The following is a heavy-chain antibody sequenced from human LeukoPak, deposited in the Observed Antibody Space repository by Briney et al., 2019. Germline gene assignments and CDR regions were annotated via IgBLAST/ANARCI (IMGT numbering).Heavy chain of an antibody. D-gene: IGHD1-26*01. V-gene: IGHV1-46*01. CDR2: INAGGGSP. Sequence: ASVKVSCKASGYSFTSFYIHWVRQAPGQGLEWMGIINAGGGSPRYAQKFQGRVTMTRDTSTSTVFMELSSLRSEDTAVYYCARYSGTTNVFDYWGQGTLVTGSS. J-gene: IGHJ4*02. CDR3: ARYSGTTNVFDY. CDR1: GYSFTSFY.